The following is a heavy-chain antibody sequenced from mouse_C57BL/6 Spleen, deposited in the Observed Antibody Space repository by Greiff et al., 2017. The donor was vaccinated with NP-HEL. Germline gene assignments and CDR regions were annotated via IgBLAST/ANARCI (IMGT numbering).Heavy chain of an antibody. CDR3: TRWITTVVATREYYFDY. CDR1: GYTFTDYE. CDR2: IDPETGGT. D-gene: IGHD1-1*01. Sequence: VQLQQSGAELVRPGATVTLSCKASGYTFTDYEMHWVKQTPVHGLEWIGAIDPETGGTAYNQKFKGKAILTADKSSSTAYMELRSLTSEDSAVYYCTRWITTVVATREYYFDYWGQGTTLTVSS. V-gene: IGHV1-15*01. J-gene: IGHJ2*01.